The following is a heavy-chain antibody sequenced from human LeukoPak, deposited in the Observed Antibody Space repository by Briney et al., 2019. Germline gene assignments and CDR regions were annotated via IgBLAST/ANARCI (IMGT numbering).Heavy chain of an antibody. V-gene: IGHV4-59*01. D-gene: IGHD1-14*01. J-gene: IGHJ6*03. CDR2: IYYSGST. CDR1: GGSISSYY. Sequence: SETLSLTCTASGGSISSYYWSWIRQPPGKGLEWIGYIYYSGSTNYNPALKSRVTISVDTSKNQFSLKLSSVTAADTAVYYCARLRSGGYYYYMDVWGKGTTVTVSS. CDR3: ARLRSGGYYYYMDV.